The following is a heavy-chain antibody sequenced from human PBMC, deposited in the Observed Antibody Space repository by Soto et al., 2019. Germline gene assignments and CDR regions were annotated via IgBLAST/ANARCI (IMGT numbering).Heavy chain of an antibody. D-gene: IGHD3-22*01. V-gene: IGHV3-23*01. CDR3: AKTLYYYDSSGYQ. CDR2: ISGSGGST. Sequence: PGGSLRLSCAASGFTFSSYARSWVRQAPGKGLEWVSVISGSGGSTYYADSVKGRFTISRDNSKNTLYLQMNSLRAEDTAVYYCAKTLYYYDSSGYQWGQGTLVTVSS. J-gene: IGHJ4*02. CDR1: GFTFSSYA.